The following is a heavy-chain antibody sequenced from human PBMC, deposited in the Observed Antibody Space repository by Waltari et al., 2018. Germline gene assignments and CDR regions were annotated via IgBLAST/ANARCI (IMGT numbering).Heavy chain of an antibody. CDR2: LYPSGTT. CDR3: ARASTYYGSGTYYFDY. D-gene: IGHD3-10*01. Sequence: QVQLQESGPGLVKPSETRSLTCAVSGYSISSGYYWGWIGQPPGKGLSWIGSLYPSGTTYYNPSLKSRVTISLHTSKNQFSLKLSSVTAADTAVYYCARASTYYGSGTYYFDYWGQGTLVTFSS. J-gene: IGHJ4*02. V-gene: IGHV4-38-2*01. CDR1: GYSISSGYY.